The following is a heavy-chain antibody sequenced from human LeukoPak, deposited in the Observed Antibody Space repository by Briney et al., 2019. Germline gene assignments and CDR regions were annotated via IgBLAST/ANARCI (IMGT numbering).Heavy chain of an antibody. CDR1: GGSISSGDYY. CDR3: ARNSFYSSGCLFDY. Sequence: PSETLSLTCTVSGGSISSGDYYWSWIRQPPGKGLEWIGYICYSGSTYYNPSLKSRVTISVDTSKNQFSLKLSSVTAADTAVYYCARNSFYSSGCLFDYWGQGTLVTVSS. D-gene: IGHD3-22*01. J-gene: IGHJ4*02. CDR2: ICYSGST. V-gene: IGHV4-30-4*01.